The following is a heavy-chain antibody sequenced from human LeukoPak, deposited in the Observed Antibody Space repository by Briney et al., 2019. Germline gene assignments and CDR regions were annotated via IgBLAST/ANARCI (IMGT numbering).Heavy chain of an antibody. J-gene: IGHJ4*02. Sequence: GESLKISCKTSGYSFSNYWIGWVRQMPGKGLEWMGIIYPGDSDTRYSPSFQGQVTTSVDKSNYSTYLHWNSLKASDTAVYFCARCPMAGLNRQLLDYWGQGTLVTVSS. CDR3: ARCPMAGLNRQLLDY. D-gene: IGHD6-19*01. V-gene: IGHV5-51*01. CDR1: GYSFSNYW. CDR2: IYPGDSDT.